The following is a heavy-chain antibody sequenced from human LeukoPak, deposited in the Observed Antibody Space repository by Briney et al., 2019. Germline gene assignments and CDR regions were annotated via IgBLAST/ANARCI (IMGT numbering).Heavy chain of an antibody. CDR1: GGSISSGGYY. Sequence: PSETLSLTCTVSGGSISSGGYYWSWVRQAPGKGLEWVSYISSSSTTIYSADSAKGRFTISRDNAKNSVYLQMNSLREDDTAVYYCARDSSSWDQGAYYYGVDVWGQGTTVTVSS. CDR3: ARDSSSWDQGAYYYGVDV. V-gene: IGHV3-48*02. D-gene: IGHD6-13*01. J-gene: IGHJ6*02. CDR2: ISSSSTTI.